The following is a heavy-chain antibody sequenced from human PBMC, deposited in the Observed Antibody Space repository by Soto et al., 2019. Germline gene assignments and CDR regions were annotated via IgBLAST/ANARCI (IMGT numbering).Heavy chain of an antibody. CDR3: AKSFWSDYYIGAY. J-gene: IGHJ4*02. CDR1: GLTFSSYA. CDR2: ISGSGGST. V-gene: IGHV3-23*01. Sequence: GGSLRLSCAASGLTFSSYAMSWVRQAPGKGLEWVSAISGSGGSTYYADSMKGRFTISRDNSKNTLYLQMNGLRAEDTAVYYCAKSFWSDYYIGAYWGQGTLVTVSS. D-gene: IGHD3-3*01.